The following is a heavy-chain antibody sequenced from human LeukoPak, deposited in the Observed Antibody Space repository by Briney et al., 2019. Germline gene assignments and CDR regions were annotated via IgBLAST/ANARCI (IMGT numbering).Heavy chain of an antibody. CDR3: ARATGYKWDY. CDR2: ISGSSSNR. D-gene: IGHD5-18*01. Sequence: PGGSLRLFCAASGFTFSSYTMNWVRQAPGKGLEWISYISGSSSNRYYADSVKGRFTISRDNAKNSLYLQMNSLRAEDTSVYYCARATGYKWDYWGQGTLVTVSS. CDR1: GFTFSSYT. V-gene: IGHV3-48*01. J-gene: IGHJ4*02.